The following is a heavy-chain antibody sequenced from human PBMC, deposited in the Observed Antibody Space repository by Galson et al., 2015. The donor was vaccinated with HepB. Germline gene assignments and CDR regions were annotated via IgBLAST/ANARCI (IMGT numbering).Heavy chain of an antibody. D-gene: IGHD3-10*01. CDR3: ARDLVRGIIGYYYYGMDV. Sequence: SCKASGYTFTSYGISWARQAPGQGLEWMGWISAYNGNTNYAQKLQGRVTMTTDTSTSTAYMELRSLRSDDTAVYYCARDLVRGIIGYYYYGMDVWGQGTTVTVSS. J-gene: IGHJ6*02. CDR2: ISAYNGNT. V-gene: IGHV1-18*01. CDR1: GYTFTSYG.